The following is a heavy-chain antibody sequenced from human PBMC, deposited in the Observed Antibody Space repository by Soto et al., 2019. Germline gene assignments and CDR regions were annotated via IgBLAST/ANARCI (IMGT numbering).Heavy chain of an antibody. CDR3: ARDHIERGAAAAVFDY. J-gene: IGHJ4*02. Sequence: RLSCAASGFTFSSYAMHWVRQAPGKGLEWVAVISYDGSNKYNADSVRGRFTISRDNSKNTLYLQMNSLRAEDTAVYYCARDHIERGAAAAVFDYWGQGTLVTVSS. CDR2: ISYDGSNK. D-gene: IGHD6-13*01. V-gene: IGHV3-30-3*01. CDR1: GFTFSSYA.